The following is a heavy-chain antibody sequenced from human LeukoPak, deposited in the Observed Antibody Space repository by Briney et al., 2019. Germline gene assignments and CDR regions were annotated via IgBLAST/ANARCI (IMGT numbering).Heavy chain of an antibody. CDR3: AKDMAAYYYASGNIDY. D-gene: IGHD3-10*01. CDR2: ISWDGGST. J-gene: IGHJ4*02. CDR1: GFTFDDYA. V-gene: IGHV3-43D*03. Sequence: GRSLRLSCAASGFTFDDYAMHWVRQAPGKGLEWVSLISWDGGSTYYADSVKGRFTISRDNSKNSLYLQMNSLRAEDTALYYCAKDMAAYYYASGNIDYWGQGTLVTVSS.